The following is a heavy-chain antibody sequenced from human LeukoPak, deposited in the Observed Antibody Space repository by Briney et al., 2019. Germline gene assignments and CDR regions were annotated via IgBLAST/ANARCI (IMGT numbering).Heavy chain of an antibody. V-gene: IGHV4-59*01. CDR2: INYSGSS. CDR1: GGSISNYY. D-gene: IGHD3-22*01. CDR3: ATWGVVVTDAFDI. Sequence: SETLSLTRTVSGGSISNYYWSWIRQPPGKGLEWIAYINYSGSSNYNPSLRSRVTISVDTSKNQFSLKLSSVTAADTAVYYCATWGVVVTDAFDIWGQGTMVTVSS. J-gene: IGHJ3*02.